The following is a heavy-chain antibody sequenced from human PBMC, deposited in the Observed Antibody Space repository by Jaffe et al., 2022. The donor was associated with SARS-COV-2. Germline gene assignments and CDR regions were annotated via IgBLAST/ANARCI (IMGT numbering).Heavy chain of an antibody. CDR2: ISGSGGST. J-gene: IGHJ4*02. CDR1: GFTFSSYA. Sequence: EVQLLESGGGLVQPGGSLRLSCAASGFTFSSYAMSWVRQAPGKGLEWVSAISGSGGSTYYADSVKGRFTISRDNSKNTLYLQMNSLRAEDTAVYYCAKTHPPPKDSYERPYYFDYWGQGTLVTVSS. D-gene: IGHD5-18*01. CDR3: AKTHPPPKDSYERPYYFDY. V-gene: IGHV3-23*01.